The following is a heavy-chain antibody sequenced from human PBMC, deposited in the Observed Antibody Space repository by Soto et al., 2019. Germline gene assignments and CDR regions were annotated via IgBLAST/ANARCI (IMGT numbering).Heavy chain of an antibody. V-gene: IGHV3-9*01. CDR3: AKDAHWSLDF. D-gene: IGHD1-1*01. Sequence: EVQLVESGGNLVQPGRSLRLSCAASGFTFGDYAMHWVRQAPGKGLEWISSINENSGSLDYADSVKGRFTISRDNAKNSLYLQMNRLRIEGTALYYCAKDAHWSLDFWGQGTLVTVSS. CDR1: GFTFGDYA. J-gene: IGHJ4*02. CDR2: INENSGSL.